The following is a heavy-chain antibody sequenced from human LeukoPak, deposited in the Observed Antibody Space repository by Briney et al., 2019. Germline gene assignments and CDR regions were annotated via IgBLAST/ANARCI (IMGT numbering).Heavy chain of an antibody. Sequence: SVKVSCKASGDTFSSYAISWVRQAPGQGIEWMGGIIPIFGTANYAQKFQGRVTITTDESTSTAYMELSSLRAEDTAVYYCARDRWMAAAASFDYWGQGTLVTVSS. CDR1: GDTFSSYA. J-gene: IGHJ4*02. V-gene: IGHV1-69*05. CDR2: IIPIFGTA. CDR3: ARDRWMAAAASFDY. D-gene: IGHD6-13*01.